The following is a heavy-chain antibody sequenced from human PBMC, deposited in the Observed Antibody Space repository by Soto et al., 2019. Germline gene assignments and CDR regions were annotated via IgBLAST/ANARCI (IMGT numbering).Heavy chain of an antibody. CDR2: IYYSGST. J-gene: IGHJ4*02. V-gene: IGHV4-39*01. CDR1: GGSISSSSYY. CDR3: ARNIQYYYDSRGYPDY. D-gene: IGHD3-22*01. Sequence: SETLSLTCTVSGGSISSSSYYWGWIRQPPGKGLEWIGSIYYSGSTYYNPSLKSRVTISVDTSKNQFSLKLSSVTAADTAVYYCARNIQYYYDSRGYPDYWGPGTLVTLSS.